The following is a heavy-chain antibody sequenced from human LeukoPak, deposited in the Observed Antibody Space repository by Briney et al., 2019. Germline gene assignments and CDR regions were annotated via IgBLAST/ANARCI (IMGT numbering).Heavy chain of an antibody. V-gene: IGHV3-53*01. CDR2: IDSGGST. CDR3: ARCLPYNSGWPYYYMDV. D-gene: IGHD6-19*01. Sequence: GESLKISCAASGFTVSSNYMSWVRQAPGKGLEWVSVIDSGGSTYYADFVKGRFIISRDNSKNTLYLQMNSLRADDTAVYYCARCLPYNSGWPYYYMDVWGKGTTATVSS. J-gene: IGHJ6*03. CDR1: GFTVSSNY.